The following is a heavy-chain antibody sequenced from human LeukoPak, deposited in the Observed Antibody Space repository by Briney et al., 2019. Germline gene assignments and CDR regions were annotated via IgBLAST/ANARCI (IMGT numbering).Heavy chain of an antibody. CDR3: AKDRGSSGYFDY. D-gene: IGHD6-19*01. V-gene: IGHV3-30*18. J-gene: IGHJ4*02. Sequence: PGRSLRLSCAASGFTFSSYDMHWVRQAPGKGLEWVAVISYDGSNKYYADSVKGRFTISRDNSKNTLYLQMNSLRAGDTAVYYCAKDRGSSGYFDYWGQGTLVTVSS. CDR1: GFTFSSYD. CDR2: ISYDGSNK.